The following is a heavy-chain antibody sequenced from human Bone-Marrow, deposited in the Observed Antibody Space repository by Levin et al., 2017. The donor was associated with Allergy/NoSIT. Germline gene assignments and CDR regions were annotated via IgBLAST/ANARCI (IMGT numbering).Heavy chain of an antibody. Sequence: ASVKVSCKTSGYTFSTYHINWVRQAPGQGLEWMGWISTYNGNTNYAQKVQGRVTMTTDTSTNTVYMELRSLRSDDTAVYYCARDLADEDYFYGMDVWGQGTTVTVSS. J-gene: IGHJ6*02. V-gene: IGHV1-18*01. CDR2: ISTYNGNT. CDR3: ARDLADEDYFYGMDV. CDR1: GYTFSTYH.